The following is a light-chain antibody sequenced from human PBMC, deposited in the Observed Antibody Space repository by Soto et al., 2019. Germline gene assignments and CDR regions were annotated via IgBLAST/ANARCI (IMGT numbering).Light chain of an antibody. CDR1: QSVSSS. CDR3: QQRSDWPPELT. Sequence: VMTQSPDSLSVSPGEIATLAWRAIQSVSSSLAWYQQKPGQAPRLLIYDASKRATGIPARFSGSASGTDFTLTISSLEPGDFAVYYCQQRSDWPPELTFGGGTKVDIK. CDR2: DAS. V-gene: IGKV3-11*01. J-gene: IGKJ4*01.